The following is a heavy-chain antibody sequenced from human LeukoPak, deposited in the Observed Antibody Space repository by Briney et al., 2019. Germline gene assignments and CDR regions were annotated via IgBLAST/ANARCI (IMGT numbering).Heavy chain of an antibody. CDR2: IYYSGST. CDR3: ARPSRLGELSPFDY. Sequence: SAPLSLTCTVSGVSISSYYWSWIRPPPGKGLEWIGYIYYSGSTNYNPSLKSQVTISVDTSKNQFSLKLSSVTAADTAVYYCARPSRLGELSPFDYWGQGTLVSVSS. D-gene: IGHD3-16*02. CDR1: GVSISSYY. J-gene: IGHJ4*02. V-gene: IGHV4-59*08.